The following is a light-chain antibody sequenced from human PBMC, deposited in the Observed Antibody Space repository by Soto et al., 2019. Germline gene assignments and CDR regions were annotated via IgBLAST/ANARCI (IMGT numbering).Light chain of an antibody. J-gene: IGKJ2*01. V-gene: IGKV1-33*01. Sequence: DIQMTQSPSSLSASVGDRVTITCQASQDIKNFLNWYQQRPGRAAKLLIYDAANLETGVPSRFSGSGSGTDFTFTINSLQPEDIATYYCQQYDNLPYNFGQGTKLEIK. CDR3: QQYDNLPYN. CDR1: QDIKNF. CDR2: DAA.